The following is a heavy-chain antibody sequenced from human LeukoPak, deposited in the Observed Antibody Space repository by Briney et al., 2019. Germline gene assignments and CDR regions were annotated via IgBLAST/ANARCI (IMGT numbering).Heavy chain of an antibody. CDR2: IYSGGST. D-gene: IGHD6-19*01. CDR1: GFTVSSNY. CDR3: ASLALRAVAGNYFDC. V-gene: IGHV3-53*01. J-gene: IGHJ4*02. Sequence: QPGGSLRLSCAASGFTVSSNYMSWVRQAPGRGLEWVSVIYSGGSTYYADSVKGRFTISRDNSKNTLYLQMSSLRAEDTAVYYCASLALRAVAGNYFDCWGQGTLVTVSS.